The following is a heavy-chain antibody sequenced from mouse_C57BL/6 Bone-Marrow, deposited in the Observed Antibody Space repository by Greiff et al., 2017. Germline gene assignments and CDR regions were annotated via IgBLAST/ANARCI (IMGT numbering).Heavy chain of an antibody. D-gene: IGHD2-4*01. Sequence: QVQLQQSGPGLVKPSQSLFLTCSITGFPITSGYYWIWIRQSPGKPLEWMGYITHSGETFYNPSLQSPISITRETSKNQFFLQLNSVTTEDTAMYYCAGVIYYDSPWFAYWGQGTLVTVSA. J-gene: IGHJ3*01. V-gene: IGHV12-3*01. CDR1: GFPITSGYY. CDR2: ITHSGET. CDR3: AGVIYYDSPWFAY.